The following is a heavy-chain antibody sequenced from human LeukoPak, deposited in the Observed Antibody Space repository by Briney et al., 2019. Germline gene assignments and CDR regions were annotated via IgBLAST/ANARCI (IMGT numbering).Heavy chain of an antibody. Sequence: GGSLRLSCAASGLTFSDFWMHWVRQPPGKGLVWVALVKGDGRTTIYVDSVKGRFTISRDNAKNTLYLQMNSLRADDSGVYYCATGHSYGYDYWGQGVLVTVSS. J-gene: IGHJ4*02. V-gene: IGHV3-74*01. CDR2: VKGDGRTT. CDR3: ATGHSYGYDY. D-gene: IGHD5-18*01. CDR1: GLTFSDFW.